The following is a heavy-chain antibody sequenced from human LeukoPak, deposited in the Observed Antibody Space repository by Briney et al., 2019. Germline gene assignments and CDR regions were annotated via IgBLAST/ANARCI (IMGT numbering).Heavy chain of an antibody. CDR2: IYHSGST. CDR3: ATKYCSGGSCYLPYYFDY. D-gene: IGHD2-15*01. Sequence: SETLSLTCTVSGGSISSYYWGWIRQPPGKGLEWIGSIYHSGSTYYNPSLKSRVTISVDTSKNQFSLKLSSVTAADTAVYYCATKYCSGGSCYLPYYFDYWGQGTLVTVSS. CDR1: GGSISSYY. V-gene: IGHV4-38-2*02. J-gene: IGHJ4*02.